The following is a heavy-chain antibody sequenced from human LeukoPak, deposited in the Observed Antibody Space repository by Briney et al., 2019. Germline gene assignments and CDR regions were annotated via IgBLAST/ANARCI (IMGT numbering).Heavy chain of an antibody. CDR1: GGSFSGYY. V-gene: IGHV4-34*01. D-gene: IGHD6-19*01. CDR2: INHSGST. Sequence: SETLSLTYAVYGGSFSGYYWSWIRRPPGKGLEWIGEINHSGSTNYNPSLKSRVTISVDTSKNQFSLKLSSVTAADTAVYYCARSLSSAGYVYVYWGQGTLVTVSS. J-gene: IGHJ4*02. CDR3: ARSLSSAGYVYVY.